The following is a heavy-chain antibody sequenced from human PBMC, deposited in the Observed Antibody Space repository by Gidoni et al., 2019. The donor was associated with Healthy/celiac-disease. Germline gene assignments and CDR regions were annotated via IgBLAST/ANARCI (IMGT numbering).Heavy chain of an antibody. Sequence: EVQLVESGGGLVKPGGSLRLSCAASGFTFSSYSMNWVRQAPGKGLEWVSSISSSSSYIYYADSVKGRFTISRDNAKNSLYLQMNSLRAEDTAVYYCARDPRAPYYDFWSGYSEDYYYYGMDVWGQGTTVTVSS. CDR1: GFTFSSYS. V-gene: IGHV3-21*01. CDR3: ARDPRAPYYDFWSGYSEDYYYYGMDV. CDR2: ISSSSSYI. J-gene: IGHJ6*02. D-gene: IGHD3-3*01.